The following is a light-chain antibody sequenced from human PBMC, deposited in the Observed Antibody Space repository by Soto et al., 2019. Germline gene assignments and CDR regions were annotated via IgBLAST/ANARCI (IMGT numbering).Light chain of an antibody. V-gene: IGKV3-20*01. CDR1: QSLSSSQ. J-gene: IGKJ1*01. CDR2: DAS. Sequence: ENVLTQSPGTLSLSTGERATLSCRASQSLSSSQLAWYQQKPGQAPRLLIHDASSRATGISDRFTGSGSGTDFTLTITTLEPEDFAVYYCQQYGSSPRTFGLGTKVDIK. CDR3: QQYGSSPRT.